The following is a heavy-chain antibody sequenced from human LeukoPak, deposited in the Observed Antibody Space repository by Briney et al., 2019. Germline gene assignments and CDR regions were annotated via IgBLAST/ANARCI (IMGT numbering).Heavy chain of an antibody. CDR2: IYSSGSN. V-gene: IGHV4-4*07. CDR1: GGSISGYF. CDR3: AREPTSGREPTSGRPLDY. Sequence: SETLSLTCTVSGGSISGYFWSWIRQPAGKGLEWIGRIYSSGSNNYNPSLKSRVTMSLDTSKNHFSLNLTSVTAADTAVYYCAREPTSGREPTSGRPLDYWGQGTLVTVSS. D-gene: IGHD5-12*01. J-gene: IGHJ4*02.